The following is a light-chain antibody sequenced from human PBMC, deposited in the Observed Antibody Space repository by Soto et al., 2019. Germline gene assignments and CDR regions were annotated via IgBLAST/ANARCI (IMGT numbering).Light chain of an antibody. CDR3: GGWDSSLSGVL. Sequence: QSVLTQPPSVSAAPGQPVTISCSGETSNIGNNYVSWYQQLPGTAPKLLIYDTNNRPSGIPDRFSGSKSGTSATLGITGLQTGDEAVYYCGGWDSSLSGVLFGGGTKLTVL. J-gene: IGLJ2*01. CDR2: DTN. CDR1: TSNIGNNY. V-gene: IGLV1-51*01.